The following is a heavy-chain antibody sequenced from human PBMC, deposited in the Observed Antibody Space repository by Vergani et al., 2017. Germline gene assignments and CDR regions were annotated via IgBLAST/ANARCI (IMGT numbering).Heavy chain of an antibody. CDR2: ISYDGSNQ. Sequence: QVPLVESGGGVVQPGRSLRLSCAASGFTFSSYGMHWVRQAPGKGLEWVAVISYDGSNQYYAVSVKGRFTISRDNSKNTLYLQMNSLRAEDTAVYYCAKEERKARGAFDIWGQGTMVTVSS. J-gene: IGHJ3*02. D-gene: IGHD5-24*01. CDR1: GFTFSSYG. CDR3: AKEERKARGAFDI. V-gene: IGHV3-30*18.